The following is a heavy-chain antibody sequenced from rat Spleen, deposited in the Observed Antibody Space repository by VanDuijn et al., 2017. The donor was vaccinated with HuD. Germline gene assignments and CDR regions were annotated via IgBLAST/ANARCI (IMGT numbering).Heavy chain of an antibody. CDR1: GFTFSSSW. Sequence: EVQVVETWGGLVQPGRSLKLSCVASGFTFSSSWMYWIRQAPGKGLEWVSSINTDGGGTYYPDSVKGRFTISRDNAENTVYLQMNSLRSEDTATYYCARDSTYASLDYWGQGVTVTVSS. V-gene: IGHV5-58*01. CDR3: ARDSTYASLDY. J-gene: IGHJ2*01. D-gene: IGHD1-2*01. CDR2: INTDGGGT.